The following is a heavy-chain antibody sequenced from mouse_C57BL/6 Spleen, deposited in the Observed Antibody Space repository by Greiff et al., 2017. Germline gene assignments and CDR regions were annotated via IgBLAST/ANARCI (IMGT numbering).Heavy chain of an antibody. CDR3: ARILATGGYAMDY. CDR1: GFTFSSYT. J-gene: IGHJ4*01. CDR2: ISGGGGNT. Sequence: EVKVVESGGGLVKPGGSLKLSCAASGFTFSSYTMSWVRQTPEKRLEWVATISGGGGNTYYPDSVKGRFTISRDNAKNTLYLQMSSLRSEDTALYYCARILATGGYAMDYWGQGTSVTVSS. D-gene: IGHD6-1*01. V-gene: IGHV5-9*01.